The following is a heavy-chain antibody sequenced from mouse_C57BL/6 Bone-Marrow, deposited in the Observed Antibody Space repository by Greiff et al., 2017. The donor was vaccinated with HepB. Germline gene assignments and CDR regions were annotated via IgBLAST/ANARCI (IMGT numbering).Heavy chain of an antibody. CDR2: ISNLADSI. D-gene: IGHD1-1*01. CDR1: GFTFSDYG. CDR3: ARDEYGSSYGYFDV. V-gene: IGHV5-15*01. Sequence: EVMLVESGGGLVQPGGSLKLSCAASGFTFSDYGMAWVRQAPRKGLEWVAFISNLADSIYYADTVTGRFTISRENAKNTLYLEMSSLRSEDAAMYYCARDEYGSSYGYFDVWGTGTTVTVSS. J-gene: IGHJ1*03.